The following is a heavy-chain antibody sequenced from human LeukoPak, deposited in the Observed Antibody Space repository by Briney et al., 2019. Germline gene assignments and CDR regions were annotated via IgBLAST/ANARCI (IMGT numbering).Heavy chain of an antibody. Sequence: GGSLRLSCAASGFTFDDYAMHWVRQAPGKGLEWVSGISWNSGSIGYADSVKGRFTISRDNAKNSLYLQMNSLRAEGTALYYCAKASLFGYFDYWGQGTLVTVSS. V-gene: IGHV3-9*01. D-gene: IGHD3-3*01. CDR1: GFTFDDYA. CDR3: AKASLFGYFDY. J-gene: IGHJ4*02. CDR2: ISWNSGSI.